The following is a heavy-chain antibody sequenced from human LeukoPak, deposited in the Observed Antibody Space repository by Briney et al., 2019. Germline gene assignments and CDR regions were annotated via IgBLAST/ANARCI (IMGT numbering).Heavy chain of an antibody. D-gene: IGHD3-10*01. Sequence: GGSLRLSCAASGFTFSDYYMSWIRQAPGKGLEWVSYISSSSSYTNYADSVKGRFTISRDNAKNSLYLQMNSLRAEDTAVYYCARDPTMVRVSDTINWFDPWGQRTLVTASS. CDR2: ISSSSSYT. CDR3: ARDPTMVRVSDTINWFDP. V-gene: IGHV3-11*06. CDR1: GFTFSDYY. J-gene: IGHJ5*02.